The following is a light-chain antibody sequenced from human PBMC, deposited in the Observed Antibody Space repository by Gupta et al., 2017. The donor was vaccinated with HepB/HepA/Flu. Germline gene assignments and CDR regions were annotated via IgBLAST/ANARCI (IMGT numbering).Light chain of an antibody. CDR2: AAS. Sequence: MTQSPSSLSASVGDRVTITCRASQSISSYLNWYQQKPGKAPKLLIYAASSLQSGVPSRFSGSGSGTDFTLTISSLQPEYFATYYCQQSYSTPLTFGGGTKVEIK. CDR3: QQSYSTPLT. J-gene: IGKJ4*01. V-gene: IGKV1-39*01. CDR1: QSISSY.